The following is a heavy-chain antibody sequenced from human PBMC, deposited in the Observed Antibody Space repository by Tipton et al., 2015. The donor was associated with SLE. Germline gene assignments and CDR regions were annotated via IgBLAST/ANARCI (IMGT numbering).Heavy chain of an antibody. V-gene: IGHV5-51*03. J-gene: IGHJ2*01. Sequence: QLVQSGAEVKKPGESLKISCKGSGYSFTRYWIAWVRQMPGKGLEWMGIIYPGDSDTRYSPSFQGQVTISADKSISTAYLQWSSLKASDTAMYYCARTPLVTRDYFDLWGRGTLVTVSS. CDR3: ARTPLVTRDYFDL. CDR1: GYSFTRYW. D-gene: IGHD2-21*02. CDR2: IYPGDSDT.